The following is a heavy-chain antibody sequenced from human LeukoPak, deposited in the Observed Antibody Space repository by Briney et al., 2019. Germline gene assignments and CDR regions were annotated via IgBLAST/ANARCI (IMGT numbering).Heavy chain of an antibody. Sequence: SETLSLTCAVYGGAFSGYYWSWIRQPPRKGLEWIGEINHSGSTNYNPSLKSRVTISVDTSKNQFSLKLSSVTAADTAVYYCARAAEQQTHRYWGQGTLVTVSS. V-gene: IGHV4-34*01. D-gene: IGHD6-13*01. CDR1: GGAFSGYY. CDR2: INHSGST. J-gene: IGHJ4*02. CDR3: ARAAEQQTHRY.